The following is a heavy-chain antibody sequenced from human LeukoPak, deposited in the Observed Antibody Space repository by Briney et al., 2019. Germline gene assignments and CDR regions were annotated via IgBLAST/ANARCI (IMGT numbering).Heavy chain of an antibody. V-gene: IGHV5-51*01. CDR3: ARRDVVVVAATDHDAFDI. CDR2: IYPGDSDT. Sequence: GESLKISCQGSGYSFTSYWIGWVRQMPGKGLEWMGIIYPGDSDTRYSPSFQGQVPISADKSISTAYLQWSSLKASDTAMYYCARRDVVVVAATDHDAFDIWGQGTMVTVSS. D-gene: IGHD2-15*01. J-gene: IGHJ3*02. CDR1: GYSFTSYW.